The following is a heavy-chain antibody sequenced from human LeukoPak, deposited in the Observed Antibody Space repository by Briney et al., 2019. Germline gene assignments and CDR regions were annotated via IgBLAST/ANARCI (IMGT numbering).Heavy chain of an antibody. Sequence: PSETLSLTCAVYGGSFSGYYWSWIRQPPGKGLEWIGEINHSGSTNYNPSLKSRVTISVDTSKNQFSLKLSSVTAADTAVYYCARESPAAHTFDYWGQGTLVTVSS. D-gene: IGHD2-2*01. J-gene: IGHJ4*02. CDR3: ARESPAAHTFDY. V-gene: IGHV4-34*01. CDR2: INHSGST. CDR1: GGSFSGYY.